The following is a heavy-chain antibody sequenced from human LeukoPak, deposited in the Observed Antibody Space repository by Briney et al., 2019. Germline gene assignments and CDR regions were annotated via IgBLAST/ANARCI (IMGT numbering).Heavy chain of an antibody. CDR1: GGSFSGYY. J-gene: IGHJ6*02. D-gene: IGHD4-11*01. Sequence: SETLSLTCAVYGGSFSGYYWSWIRQPPGKGLEWIGEINHSGSTNYNPSLKSRVTISVDTSKNQFSLKLSSVTAADTAVYYCATRKTTISYYYGMDVWGQGTTVTVSS. CDR3: ATRKTTISYYYGMDV. V-gene: IGHV4-34*01. CDR2: INHSGST.